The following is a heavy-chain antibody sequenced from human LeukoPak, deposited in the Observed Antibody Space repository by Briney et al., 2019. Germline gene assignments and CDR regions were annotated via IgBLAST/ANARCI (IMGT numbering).Heavy chain of an antibody. CDR1: GGSISSYY. Sequence: SETLSLTCTVSGGSISSYYWSWIRQPPGKGLEWIWYIYYSGSTNYNPSLKSRVTISVDTSKNQFSLKLSSVTAADTAVYYCARDTFFGVVIRVEAFDIWGQGTMVTVSS. D-gene: IGHD3-3*01. V-gene: IGHV4-59*01. CDR3: ARDTFFGVVIRVEAFDI. CDR2: IYYSGST. J-gene: IGHJ3*02.